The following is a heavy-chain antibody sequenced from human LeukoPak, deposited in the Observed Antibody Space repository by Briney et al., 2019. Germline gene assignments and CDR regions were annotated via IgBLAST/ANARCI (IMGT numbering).Heavy chain of an antibody. CDR1: GGSISNYY. D-gene: IGHD1-1*01. J-gene: IGHJ6*02. Sequence: SETLSLTCTVSGGSISNYYWGWIRQPAGKGLEWIGRIYSSGSTTYNPSLKSRVTMSVDTSKNQFSLKLSSVTAADTAVYYCARPLGQGNEYGMDVWGQGTTVTVSS. V-gene: IGHV4-4*07. CDR3: ARPLGQGNEYGMDV. CDR2: IYSSGST.